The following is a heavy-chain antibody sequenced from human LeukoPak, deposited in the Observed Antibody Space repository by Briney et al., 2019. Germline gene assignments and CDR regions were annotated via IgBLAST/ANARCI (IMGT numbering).Heavy chain of an antibody. CDR1: GFTFSSYS. J-gene: IGHJ4*02. Sequence: GGSLRLSCAASGFTFSSYSMNWVRQAPGKGLEWVSHINIVNNAIYYSASVKGGFIIFKDNAKNSLYLQMDSLSAEDTAFYYCTKEVTFQHLYRAFDHWGQGTLVTVSS. CDR3: TKEVTFQHLYRAFDH. CDR2: INIVNNAI. D-gene: IGHD3-16*01. V-gene: IGHV3-48*04.